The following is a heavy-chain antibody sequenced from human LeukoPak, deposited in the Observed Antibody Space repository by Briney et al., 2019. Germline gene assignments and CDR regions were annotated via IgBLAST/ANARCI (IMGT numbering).Heavy chain of an antibody. CDR1: GFRFSNYA. CDR2: IIGSSGAT. CDR3: AKGAYDYIEMGYIDY. D-gene: IGHD5-12*01. Sequence: GGSLRLSCAASGFRFSNYAMNWVRQAPGKGLEWVSLIIGSSGATFYADSVKGRFTISRDNSKNTLFLQMNTLRAEDTALYYCAKGAYDYIEMGYIDYWGQGTLVTVSS. J-gene: IGHJ4*02. V-gene: IGHV3-23*01.